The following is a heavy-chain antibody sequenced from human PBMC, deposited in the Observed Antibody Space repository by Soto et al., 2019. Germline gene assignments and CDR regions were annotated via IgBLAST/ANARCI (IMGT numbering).Heavy chain of an antibody. CDR1: GYTFTSYD. Sequence: ASVKVSCKASGYTFTSYDINWVRQATGQGLEWMGWMNPNSGNTGYAQKFQGRVTMTRNTSISTAYMELSSLRSEDTAVYYCARGRRLRAPSSSYYYYMDVWGKGTTVTVSS. CDR2: MNPNSGNT. V-gene: IGHV1-8*01. J-gene: IGHJ6*03. D-gene: IGHD5-12*01. CDR3: ARGRRLRAPSSSYYYYMDV.